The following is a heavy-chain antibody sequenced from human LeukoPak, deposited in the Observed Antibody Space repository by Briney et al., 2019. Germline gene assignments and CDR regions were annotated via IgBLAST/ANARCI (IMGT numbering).Heavy chain of an antibody. J-gene: IGHJ6*03. CDR2: ISCNRSYI. D-gene: IGHD6-13*01. V-gene: IGHV3-21*01. Sequence: GGSLRLSCAASGFTFRSYSMNWVPPAPGKGLEWVSSISCNRSYIYFADSVKGRFPISRDNAKNSLYLQMNSLRAEDTAVYYCARESDSSSWPGEYYYYMDVWGKGTTVTVSS. CDR1: GFTFRSYS. CDR3: ARESDSSSWPGEYYYYMDV.